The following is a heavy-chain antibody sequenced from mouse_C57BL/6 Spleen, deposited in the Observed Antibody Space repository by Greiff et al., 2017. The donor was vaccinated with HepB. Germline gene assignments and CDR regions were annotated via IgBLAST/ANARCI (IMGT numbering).Heavy chain of an antibody. D-gene: IGHD1-1*01. V-gene: IGHV1-81*01. CDR2: IYPRSGNT. Sequence: VQLQESGAELARPGASVKLSCKASGYTFTSYGISWVKQRTGQGLEWIGEIYPRSGNTYYNEKFKGKATLTADKSSSTAYMELRSLTSEDSAVYFCARGQDYGSFDYWGQGTTLTVSS. CDR1: GYTFTSYG. CDR3: ARGQDYGSFDY. J-gene: IGHJ2*01.